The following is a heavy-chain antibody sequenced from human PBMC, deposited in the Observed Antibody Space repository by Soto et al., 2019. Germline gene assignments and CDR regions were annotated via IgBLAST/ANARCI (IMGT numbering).Heavy chain of an antibody. V-gene: IGHV4-59*01. CDR1: GGSIMHYY. J-gene: IGHJ5*02. Sequence: SETLSLTSTVSGGSIMHYYWSWIRTSPGKGLEWIGYAYYSGSTDYNPSLKSRVTMSVDTSKNQVSLKLNSVTTADTAVYYCARDRSTYGGGGTGEVKENWFDPWGPGTLVTRSS. D-gene: IGHD2-8*01. CDR2: AYYSGST. CDR3: ARDRSTYGGGGTGEVKENWFDP.